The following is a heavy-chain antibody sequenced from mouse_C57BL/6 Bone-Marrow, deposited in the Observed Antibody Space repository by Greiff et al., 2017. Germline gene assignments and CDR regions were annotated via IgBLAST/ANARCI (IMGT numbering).Heavy chain of an antibody. D-gene: IGHD2-3*01. J-gene: IGHJ4*01. Sequence: VKVVESGAELVRPGASVKLSCKASGYTFTDSYINWVKQRPGQGLEWIARIYPGSGNTYYNEKFKGKATLTAEKSSSTAYMQLSILTSEDSAVYVYARGDGGYWGQGTTVTVSS. CDR2: IYPGSGNT. CDR3: ARGDGGY. V-gene: IGHV1-76*01. CDR1: GYTFTDSY.